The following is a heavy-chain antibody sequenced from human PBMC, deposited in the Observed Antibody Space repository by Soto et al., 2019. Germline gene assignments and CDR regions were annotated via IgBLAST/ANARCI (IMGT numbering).Heavy chain of an antibody. CDR2: IKSKTDGGTT. Sequence: GGSLRLSCAASGFTFSNAEMSWVRQAPGKGLEWVGRIKSKTDGGTTDYAAPVKGRFTISRDDSKNTLYLQMNSLKTEDTAVYYCTTEYGDYDNWFDPWGQGTLVTVSS. CDR1: GFTFSNAE. V-gene: IGHV3-15*01. CDR3: TTEYGDYDNWFDP. J-gene: IGHJ5*02. D-gene: IGHD4-17*01.